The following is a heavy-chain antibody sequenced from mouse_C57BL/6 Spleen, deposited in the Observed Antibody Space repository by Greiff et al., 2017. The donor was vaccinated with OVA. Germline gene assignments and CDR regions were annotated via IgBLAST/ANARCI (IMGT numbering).Heavy chain of an antibody. CDR2: IDPSDSYT. D-gene: IGHD4-1*01. Sequence: VQLQQSGAELVKPGASVKLSCKASGYTFTSYWMQWVKQRPGQGLEWIGEIDPSDSYTNYNQKFKGKATLTVDTSSSTAYMQLSSLTSEDSAVYYCASPSWGFDYWGQGTTLTVSS. CDR1: GYTFTSYW. CDR3: ASPSWGFDY. J-gene: IGHJ2*01. V-gene: IGHV1-50*01.